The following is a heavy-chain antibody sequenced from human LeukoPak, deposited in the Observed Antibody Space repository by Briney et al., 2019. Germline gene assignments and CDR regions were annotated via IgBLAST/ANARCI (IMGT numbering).Heavy chain of an antibody. D-gene: IGHD3-22*01. CDR3: APMDSSGYSNY. Sequence: SVKVSCKASGRTFSSYGISWVRQAPGQGLEWMGGIIPIFGTANYAQKFQGRVTITADESTSTAYMELSSLRSEDTAVYYCAPMDSSGYSNYWGQGTLVTVSS. V-gene: IGHV1-69*13. CDR1: GRTFSSYG. CDR2: IIPIFGTA. J-gene: IGHJ4*02.